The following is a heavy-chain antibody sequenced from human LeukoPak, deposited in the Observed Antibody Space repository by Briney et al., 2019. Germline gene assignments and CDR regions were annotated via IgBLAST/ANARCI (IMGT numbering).Heavy chain of an antibody. CDR1: GGSISSGDYY. D-gene: IGHD3-3*02. J-gene: IGHJ4*02. Sequence: SETLFLTCTVSGGSISSGDYYWSWIRQPPGKGLEWIGYIYYSGSTYYNPSLKSRVTISVDRSKNQFSLKLSSVTAADTAVYYCARDPGPHFKLGSDYWGQGTLVTVSS. CDR2: IYYSGST. V-gene: IGHV4-30-4*01. CDR3: ARDPGPHFKLGSDY.